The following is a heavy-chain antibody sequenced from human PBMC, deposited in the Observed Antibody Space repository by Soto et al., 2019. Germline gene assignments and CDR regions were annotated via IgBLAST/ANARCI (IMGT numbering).Heavy chain of an antibody. CDR2: IIPIFGTA. J-gene: IGHJ6*02. Sequence: ASVKVSCKASGGTFSSYAISWVRQAPGQGLEWMGGIIPIFGTANYAQKFQGRVTITADESTSTAYMELSSLRSEDTAVYYCARGRYLVSVWQQLVAHYYYYGMDVWGQGTTVTVS. CDR1: GGTFSSYA. CDR3: ARGRYLVSVWQQLVAHYYYYGMDV. V-gene: IGHV1-69*13. D-gene: IGHD6-13*01.